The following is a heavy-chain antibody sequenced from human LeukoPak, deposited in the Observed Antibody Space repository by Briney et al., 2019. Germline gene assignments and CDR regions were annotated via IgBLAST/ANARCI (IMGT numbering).Heavy chain of an antibody. CDR2: TYYRSKWYN. CDR1: GDSVSSNSAA. CDR3: TRSLRPAAADDDYFDY. Sequence: SQTLSLTCAISGDSVSSNSAAWNWIRQSPSRGLEWLGRTYYRSKWYNDYAVSVKSRITINPDTSKNQFSLQLNSVTPEDTAVYYCTRSLRPAAADDDYFDYWGQGTLVTVSS. V-gene: IGHV6-1*01. D-gene: IGHD6-13*01. J-gene: IGHJ4*02.